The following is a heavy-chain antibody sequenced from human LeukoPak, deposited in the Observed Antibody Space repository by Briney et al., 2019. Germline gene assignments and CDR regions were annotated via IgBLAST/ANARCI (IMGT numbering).Heavy chain of an antibody. V-gene: IGHV1-24*01. CDR3: ETDRFREYCSSTSCWGAFDI. CDR1: GYTLTELS. J-gene: IGHJ3*02. CDR2: LDPEDGET. Sequence: ASVKVSCKVSGYTLTELSMHWVRQAPGKGLECMGGLDPEDGETIYVQQFQGRVTMTDDTSTATAYMVLSSLRSEDTAVYYCETDRFREYCSSTSCWGAFDIWGQATMVTVSS. D-gene: IGHD2-2*01.